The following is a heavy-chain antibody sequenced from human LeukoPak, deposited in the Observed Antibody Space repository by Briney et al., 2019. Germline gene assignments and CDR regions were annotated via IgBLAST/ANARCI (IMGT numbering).Heavy chain of an antibody. CDR2: ISYDGSNK. CDR1: GFTFSSYG. D-gene: IGHD2-15*01. Sequence: PGGSLRLSCAASGFTFSSYGMHWVRQAPGKGLEWVAVISYDGSNKYYADSVKGRFTISRDNSKNTLYVQMNSLRPEDTSVYYCAKDPGYCSGGFCFYFDFWGQGTLVTVSS. CDR3: AKDPGYCSGGFCFYFDF. J-gene: IGHJ4*02. V-gene: IGHV3-30*18.